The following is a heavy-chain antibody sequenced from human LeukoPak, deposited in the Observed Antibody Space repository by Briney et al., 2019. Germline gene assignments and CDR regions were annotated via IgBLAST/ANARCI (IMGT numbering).Heavy chain of an antibody. V-gene: IGHV4-59*01. CDR3: ARETNGSGNRGWFDP. CDR2: IYYSGST. J-gene: IGHJ5*02. D-gene: IGHD3-10*01. CDR1: GGSISSYY. Sequence: SETLSLTCTVSGGSISSYYWSWIRQPPGKGLEWIGYIYYSGSTNYNSSLKSRVTISVDTSKNQFSLKLSSVTAADTAVYYCARETNGSGNRGWFDPWGQGTLVTVSS.